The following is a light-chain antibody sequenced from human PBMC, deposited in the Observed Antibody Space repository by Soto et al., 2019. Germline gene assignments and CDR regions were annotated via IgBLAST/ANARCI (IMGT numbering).Light chain of an antibody. CDR2: SAS. CDR1: QGIRDA. Sequence: DIQMTQSPSSLSASVGDRVTITCRASQGIRDALGWYQQKPGKVPERVIYSASSLQKGVPSRFSGSGSETVFTLSISSLQTEDFATYFCLQHSDYPFTFGQGTRLEI. CDR3: LQHSDYPFT. J-gene: IGKJ2*01. V-gene: IGKV1-17*01.